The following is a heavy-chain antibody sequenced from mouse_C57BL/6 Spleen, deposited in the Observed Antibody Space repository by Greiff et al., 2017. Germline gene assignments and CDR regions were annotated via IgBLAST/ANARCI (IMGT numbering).Heavy chain of an antibody. V-gene: IGHV1-7*01. Sequence: VQLQESGAELAKPGASVKLSCKASGYTFTSYWMHWVKQRPGQGLEWIGYINPSSGYTKYNQKFKDKATLTADKSSSPAYMQQSSLTYENSAVYYCGRVTDAYWGQGTLVTVTA. CDR1: GYTFTSYW. CDR3: GRVTDAY. CDR2: INPSSGYT. J-gene: IGHJ3*01.